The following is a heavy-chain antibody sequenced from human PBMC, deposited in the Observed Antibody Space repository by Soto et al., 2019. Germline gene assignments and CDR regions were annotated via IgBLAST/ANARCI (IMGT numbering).Heavy chain of an antibody. CDR2: INPNSGDT. D-gene: IGHD6-13*01. CDR3: TSFYSSSRGEYYYYGMDV. J-gene: IGHJ6*02. Sequence: WASVKVSCKASGYTFIGYYMHWVRQAPGQGLEWMGWINPNSGDTNYAENFQGRVTVTRDTSISTAYMELSSLRSDDTAVYYCTSFYSSSRGEYYYYGMDVWGQGTTVTVSS. V-gene: IGHV1-2*02. CDR1: GYTFIGYY.